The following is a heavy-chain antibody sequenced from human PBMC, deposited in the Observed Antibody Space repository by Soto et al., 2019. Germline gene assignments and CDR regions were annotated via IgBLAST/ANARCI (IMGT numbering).Heavy chain of an antibody. CDR1: GYTFTSYD. CDR2: MNPNSGNT. CDR3: ARGVGYYASGSDSVYYFDY. V-gene: IGHV1-8*01. J-gene: IGHJ4*02. D-gene: IGHD3-10*01. Sequence: ASVKVSCKASGYTFTSYDINWVRQATGQGLEWMGWMNPNSGNTGYAQKFQGRVTMTRNTSISTAYMELSSLRSEDTAVFYCARGVGYYASGSDSVYYFDYWGQGTLVTVSS.